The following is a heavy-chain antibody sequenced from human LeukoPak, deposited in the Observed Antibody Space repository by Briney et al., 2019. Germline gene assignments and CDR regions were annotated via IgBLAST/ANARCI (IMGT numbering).Heavy chain of an antibody. CDR1: GFTFSSYS. V-gene: IGHV3-21*01. J-gene: IGHJ3*02. CDR3: ARGLRRKAGAFDI. CDR2: ISSSSSYI. Sequence: TGGALRLSCAASGFTFSSYSMNWVRQAPGKGLEWVSSISSSSSYIYYADSVKGRFTISIDNAKNSLYLQVDSLRAEDTAVYSCARGLRRKAGAFDIWGQGKMVTVSS. D-gene: IGHD3-16*01.